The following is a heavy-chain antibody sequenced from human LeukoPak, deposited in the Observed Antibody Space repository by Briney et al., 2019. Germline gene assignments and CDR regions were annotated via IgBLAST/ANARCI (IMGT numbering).Heavy chain of an antibody. CDR2: ISGSGGST. V-gene: IGHV3-23*01. D-gene: IGHD5-12*01. Sequence: GGSLRLSCAASGFTFSSYAMSWVRQAPGKGLEWVSAISGSGGSTYYADSVKGRFTISRDNSKNTLYLQMNSLRAEDTAVYYCAKDGVDIVATEYYFGYWGQGTLVTVSS. CDR3: AKDGVDIVATEYYFGY. CDR1: GFTFSSYA. J-gene: IGHJ4*02.